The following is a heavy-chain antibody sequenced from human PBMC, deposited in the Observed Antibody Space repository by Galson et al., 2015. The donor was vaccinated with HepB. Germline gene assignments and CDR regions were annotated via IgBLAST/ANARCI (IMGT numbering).Heavy chain of an antibody. CDR2: IDPRDSYT. Sequence: QSGAEVKKPGESLRISCKGSGYSFTSYWINWVRQMPGKDPEWMGRIDPRDSYTKYSPSFQGHVTISADKSISTAYLQWSSLKASDSAMYYCARQKAAAGTSGADYWGQGTLVTVSS. CDR3: ARQKAAAGTSGADY. V-gene: IGHV5-10-1*01. CDR1: GYSFTSYW. D-gene: IGHD6-13*01. J-gene: IGHJ4*02.